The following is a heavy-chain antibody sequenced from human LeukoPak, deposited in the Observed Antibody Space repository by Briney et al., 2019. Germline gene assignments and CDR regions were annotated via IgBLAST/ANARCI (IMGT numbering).Heavy chain of an antibody. J-gene: IGHJ6*03. CDR1: GYSISSGYY. V-gene: IGHV4-38-2*02. CDR2: IYHSGST. CDR3: ARDSYRYCSGGSCHYYYYYMDV. D-gene: IGHD2-15*01. Sequence: SETLSLTCTVSGYSISSGYYWGWIRQPPGKGLEWIGSIYHSGSTYYNPSLKSRVTISVDTSKNQFSLKLSSVTAADTAVYYCARDSYRYCSGGSCHYYYYYMDVWGKGTTVTISS.